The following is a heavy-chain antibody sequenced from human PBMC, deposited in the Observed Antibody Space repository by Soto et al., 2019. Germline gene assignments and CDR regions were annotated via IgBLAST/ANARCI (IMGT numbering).Heavy chain of an antibody. CDR3: ARAPPGPSPRWVL. J-gene: IGHJ6*02. CDR1: GGSISSGGYS. V-gene: IGHV4-30-2*06. Sequence: QLQLRESGSGLVKPSQTLSLTCTVSGGSISSGGYSWSWIRQSPEKGLEWIGCIYPTGNTYYHPSLKGRVTISVDTSRNQFSLTLTSVTAADTAVYYCARAPPGPSPRWVLWGQGTTVTVSS. D-gene: IGHD3-10*01. CDR2: IYPTGNT.